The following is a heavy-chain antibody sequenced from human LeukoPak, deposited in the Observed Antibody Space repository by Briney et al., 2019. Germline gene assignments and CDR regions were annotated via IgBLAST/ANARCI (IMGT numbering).Heavy chain of an antibody. Sequence: ASVKVSCKASGYTFTNYGISWVRQAPGQGLEWMGWISGYNVNANYAQKLQGRVTMTTDTSTSTAYMELRSLRSDDTAVYYCARDHAEWLPNWFDPWGQGTLVTVSS. V-gene: IGHV1-18*01. CDR1: GYTFTNYG. D-gene: IGHD3-3*01. J-gene: IGHJ5*02. CDR3: ARDHAEWLPNWFDP. CDR2: ISGYNVNA.